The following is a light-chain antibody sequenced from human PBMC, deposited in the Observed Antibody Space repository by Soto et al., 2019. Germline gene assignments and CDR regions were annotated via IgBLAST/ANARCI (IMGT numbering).Light chain of an antibody. J-gene: IGLJ1*01. V-gene: IGLV1-40*01. CDR1: SSNIGAGYE. CDR2: ENN. CDR3: QSYDSSLSGYV. Sequence: QSVLTQPPSVSEAPGQRVTISCTGSSSNIGAGYEAHWYQQVPGTAPKLLIYENNNRPSGVPDRFSGSKSGTSASLAITGLLAEDEAEYYGQSYDSSLSGYVFGTGTKLTVL.